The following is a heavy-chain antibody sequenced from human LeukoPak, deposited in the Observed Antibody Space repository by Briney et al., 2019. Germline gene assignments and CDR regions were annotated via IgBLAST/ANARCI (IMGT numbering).Heavy chain of an antibody. CDR1: GFTFSSYG. Sequence: PGGSLRLSCAASGFTFSSYGMHWVRQAPGKGLEWVAVIWYDGSNKYYADSVKGRFTISRDNAKNSLYLQMNSLRAEDTAVYCCAREGYYWGQGTLVTVSS. V-gene: IGHV3-33*01. D-gene: IGHD2-15*01. CDR3: AREGYY. J-gene: IGHJ4*02. CDR2: IWYDGSNK.